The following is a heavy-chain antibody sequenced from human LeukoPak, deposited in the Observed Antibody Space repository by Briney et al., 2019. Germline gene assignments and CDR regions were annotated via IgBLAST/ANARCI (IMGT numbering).Heavy chain of an antibody. CDR3: ARGDHSSSWYPGGMDV. D-gene: IGHD6-13*01. V-gene: IGHV3-30-3*01. J-gene: IGHJ6*02. Sequence: GGSRRLSCAASGFTFSSYAMHWVRQAPGKGLEWVAVISYDGSNKYYADSVKGRFTISRDNSKNTLYLQMNSLRAEDTAVYYCARGDHSSSWYPGGMDVWGQGTTVTVSS. CDR2: ISYDGSNK. CDR1: GFTFSSYA.